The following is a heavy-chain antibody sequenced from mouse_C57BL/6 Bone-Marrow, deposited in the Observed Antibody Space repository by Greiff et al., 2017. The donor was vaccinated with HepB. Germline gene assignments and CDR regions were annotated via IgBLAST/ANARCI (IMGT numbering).Heavy chain of an antibody. V-gene: IGHV1-9*01. D-gene: IGHD1-1*01. CDR2: ILPGSGST. J-gene: IGHJ1*03. CDR1: GYTFTGYW. Sequence: QVQLKESGAELMKPGASVKLSCKATGYTFTGYWIEWVKQRPGHGLEWIGEILPGSGSTNYNEKFKGKATFTADTSSNTAYMQLSSLTTEDSAIYYCARIRYYYGSSYDWYFDVWGTGTTVTVSS. CDR3: ARIRYYYGSSYDWYFDV.